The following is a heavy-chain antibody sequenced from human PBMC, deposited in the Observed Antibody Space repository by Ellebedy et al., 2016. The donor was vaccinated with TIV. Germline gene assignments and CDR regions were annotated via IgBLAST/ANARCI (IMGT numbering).Heavy chain of an antibody. CDR3: AREVRYSYGMDV. CDR2: ISGSGGST. D-gene: IGHD5-18*01. Sequence: GGSLRLXXAASGFTFSSYSMSWVRQAPGKGLEWVSAISGSGGSTYYADSVKGRFTISRDNSKNTLYLQMNSLRAEDTAVYYCAREVRYSYGMDVWGQGTTVTVSS. CDR1: GFTFSSYS. J-gene: IGHJ6*02. V-gene: IGHV3-23*01.